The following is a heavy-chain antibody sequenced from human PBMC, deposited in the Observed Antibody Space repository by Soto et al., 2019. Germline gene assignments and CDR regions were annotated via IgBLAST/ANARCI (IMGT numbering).Heavy chain of an antibody. CDR3: TSDNRGLPDY. CDR1: GYTSTNYA. CDR2: INVGNGNT. V-gene: IGHV1-3*01. Sequence: ASVKVSCKASGYTSTNYAVHWVRQAPGQGLQWIGWINVGNGNTKSSQKFQGRVTFSRDTSASTAYMEVSSLTSEDTAVYYCTSDNRGLPDYWGQGTLVTVSS. J-gene: IGHJ4*02.